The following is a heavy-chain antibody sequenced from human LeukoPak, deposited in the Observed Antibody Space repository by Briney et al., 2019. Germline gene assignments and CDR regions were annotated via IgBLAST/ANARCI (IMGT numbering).Heavy chain of an antibody. D-gene: IGHD5-12*01. CDR3: ARYGGYGHY. CDR1: GGSISSYY. V-gene: IGHV4-59*01. Sequence: PSETLSLTCTVSGGSISSYYWSSIRQPPGKGLEWIGYIYYSGSTNYNPSLKSRVTISVDTSKNQFSLKLSPVTAADTAVYYCARYGGYGHYWGQGTLVTVSS. J-gene: IGHJ4*02. CDR2: IYYSGST.